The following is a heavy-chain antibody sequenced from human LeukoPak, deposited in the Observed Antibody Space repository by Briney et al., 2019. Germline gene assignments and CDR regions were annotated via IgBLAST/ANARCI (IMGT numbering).Heavy chain of an antibody. CDR3: ARVLGRGPELSQDYDILTGYHPLGY. Sequence: ASVKVSCKASGYTFTSYGISWVRQAPGQGLEWMGWINPNSGGTNYAQKFQGRVTMTRDTSISTAYMELSRLRSDDTAVYYCARVLGRGPELSQDYDILTGYHPLGYWGQGTLVTVSS. D-gene: IGHD3-9*01. CDR2: INPNSGGT. V-gene: IGHV1-2*02. CDR1: GYTFTSYG. J-gene: IGHJ4*02.